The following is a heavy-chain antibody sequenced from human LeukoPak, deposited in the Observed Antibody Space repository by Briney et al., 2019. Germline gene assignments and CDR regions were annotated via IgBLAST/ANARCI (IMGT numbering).Heavy chain of an antibody. V-gene: IGHV4-34*01. CDR2: INHSGST. D-gene: IGHD6-13*01. CDR3: ARTRIAASGAYRY. CDR1: GGSFSGYY. J-gene: IGHJ4*02. Sequence: SETLSLTCAVYGGSFSGYYWSWIRQPPGKGLEWIGEINHSGSTNYNPPLKSRVTISVDTSKNQLSLKLSCVTAADTAIYYCARTRIAASGAYRYWGQGTLVTVSS.